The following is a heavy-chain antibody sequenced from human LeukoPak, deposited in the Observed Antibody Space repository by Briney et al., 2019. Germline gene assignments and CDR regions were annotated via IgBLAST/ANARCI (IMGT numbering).Heavy chain of an antibody. CDR3: ATRSYCSGGSCYFVY. J-gene: IGHJ4*02. D-gene: IGHD2-15*01. Sequence: SGTLSLTCAVSGGSISSSNWWSWVRQPPGKGLEWIGEIYHSGTTNYNPSLKSRVTISVDKSKNQFSLKLRSVTAADTAVYYCATRSYCSGGSCYFVYWGQGTLVTVSS. CDR2: IYHSGTT. V-gene: IGHV4-4*02. CDR1: GGSISSSNW.